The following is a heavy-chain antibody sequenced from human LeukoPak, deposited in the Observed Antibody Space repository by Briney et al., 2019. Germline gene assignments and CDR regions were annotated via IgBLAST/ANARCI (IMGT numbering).Heavy chain of an antibody. CDR1: GLTFSNYA. D-gene: IGHD6-19*01. CDR3: AKGGPVAGLRGF. J-gene: IGHJ4*02. CDR2: ISGSGGST. Sequence: AGGSLRLSCAASGLTFSNYAMSWVRQAPGKGLEWVSAISGSGGSTYYADSVKGRFTISRDNSKNTLSLQVNSLRAEDTAVYYCAKGGPVAGLRGFWGQGTLVTVSS. V-gene: IGHV3-23*01.